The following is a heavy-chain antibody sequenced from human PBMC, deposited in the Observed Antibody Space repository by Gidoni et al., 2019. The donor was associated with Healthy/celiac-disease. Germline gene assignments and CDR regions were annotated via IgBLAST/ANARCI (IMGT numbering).Heavy chain of an antibody. CDR3: VRAGYYDFWIGYYEDY. V-gene: IGHV1-18*01. D-gene: IGHD3-3*01. Sequence: QVQLVQSGAEVKKHGASVQVSCKASGYPFTSYGISWVRQSPGQGLEWMGWISANNGNTNYAQKLQGRVTRTTDTSTSTAYMELRRLRSDDTAGYYCVRAGYYDFWIGYYEDYWGQGTLVTVSS. CDR1: GYPFTSYG. J-gene: IGHJ4*02. CDR2: ISANNGNT.